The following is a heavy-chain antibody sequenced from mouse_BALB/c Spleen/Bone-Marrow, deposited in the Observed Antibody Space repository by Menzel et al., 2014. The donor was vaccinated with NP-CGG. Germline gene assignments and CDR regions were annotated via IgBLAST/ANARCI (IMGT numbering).Heavy chain of an antibody. J-gene: IGHJ2*01. D-gene: IGHD1-1*01. CDR1: VFTFSSHG. V-gene: IGHV5-6-3*01. CDR2: INSNGVST. CDR3: ARDYYGSSDY. Sequence: IPLLQSAGGFVQPGGPLKLSSAASVFTFSSHGLSLVRQTPAKRLGLVATINSNGVSTYYPDSLKGRFTISRENAKNALYLQMSSRKSEDTAMYDCARDYYGSSDYWGQGATLEVSA.